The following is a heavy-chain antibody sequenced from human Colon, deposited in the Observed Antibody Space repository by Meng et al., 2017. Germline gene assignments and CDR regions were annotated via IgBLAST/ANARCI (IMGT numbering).Heavy chain of an antibody. J-gene: IGHJ4*02. CDR1: GGSVSSGNYY. Sequence: SETLSLTCTVSGGSVSSGNYYWSWIRQPPGKGLEWIGYVYYSGSTKYNPSLKSRVTISVDTSKNLFSLKLSSVTAADTAVYYCARDFIYGGRSFDYWGQGNRVNGSS. D-gene: IGHD3-16*01. CDR3: ARDFIYGGRSFDY. V-gene: IGHV4-61*01. CDR2: VYYSGST.